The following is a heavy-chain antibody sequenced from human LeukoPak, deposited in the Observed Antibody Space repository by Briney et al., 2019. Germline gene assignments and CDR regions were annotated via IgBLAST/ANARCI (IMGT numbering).Heavy chain of an antibody. Sequence: ASVKVSCKASGYTFTRYYMHWVRQAPGQGLEWMGWINPNSGGTNYAQKFQGRVTMTRDTSISTAYMELSRLRSDDTAVYYCARDTAMAFYYMDVWGKGTTVTVSS. CDR1: GYTFTRYY. CDR3: ARDTAMAFYYMDV. J-gene: IGHJ6*03. D-gene: IGHD5-18*01. CDR2: INPNSGGT. V-gene: IGHV1-2*02.